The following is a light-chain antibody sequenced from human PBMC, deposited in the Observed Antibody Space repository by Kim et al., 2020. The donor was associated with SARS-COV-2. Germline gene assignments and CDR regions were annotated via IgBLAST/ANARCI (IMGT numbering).Light chain of an antibody. J-gene: IGKJ4*02. CDR1: QSMSSG. V-gene: IGKV1-5*03. CDR3: QRYNSSPLT. Sequence: SVGDRVSIACRASQSMSSGLAWYQQKQGKAPELLIDKASSLESGVPSRFSGSGSGTEFTLTSSSLQPDDFATYYCQRYNSSPLTFGGGTKVDIK. CDR2: KAS.